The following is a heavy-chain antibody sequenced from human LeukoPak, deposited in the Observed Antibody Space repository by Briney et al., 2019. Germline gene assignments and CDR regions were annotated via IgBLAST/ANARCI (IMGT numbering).Heavy chain of an antibody. V-gene: IGHV4-34*01. CDR3: ARAYSSSWYYDAFDI. J-gene: IGHJ3*02. D-gene: IGHD6-13*01. Sequence: SETLSLTCAVYGGSFSGYYWSWIRQPPGKGLEWIGEINHSGSTNYNPSLKSRVTISVDTSKNQFSLKLSSVTAADTAVHYCARAYSSSWYYDAFDIWGQGTMVTVSS. CDR1: GGSFSGYY. CDR2: INHSGST.